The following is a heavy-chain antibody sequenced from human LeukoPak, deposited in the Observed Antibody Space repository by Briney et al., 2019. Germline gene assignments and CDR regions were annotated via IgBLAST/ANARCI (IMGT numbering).Heavy chain of an antibody. CDR3: ARGEEYFDSNDYIKTFDY. CDR2: IYHGGST. J-gene: IGHJ4*02. CDR1: GASISSSHW. D-gene: IGHD3-22*01. V-gene: IGHV4-4*02. Sequence: SETLSLTCAVTGASISSSHWWSWVRQPPRKGLEWIGEIYHGGSTNCNPSLKGRVTISVDRSNNQFSLRLTSVTAADTAVYYCARGEEYFDSNDYIKTFDYWGQGTLVTVSS.